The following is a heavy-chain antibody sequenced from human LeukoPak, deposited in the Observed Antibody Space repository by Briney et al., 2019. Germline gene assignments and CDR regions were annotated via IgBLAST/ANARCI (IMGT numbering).Heavy chain of an antibody. CDR2: ISYDGSNK. D-gene: IGHD3-22*01. Sequence: GGSLRLSCAASGFTFSSYAMHWVRQAPGKGLEWVAVISYDGSNKYYGDSVKGRFTTSRDNSKNTLYLQMNSLRAEDTAVYYCARAGLPMIDRAFDIWGQGTMVTVSS. J-gene: IGHJ3*02. CDR3: ARAGLPMIDRAFDI. V-gene: IGHV3-30*04. CDR1: GFTFSSYA.